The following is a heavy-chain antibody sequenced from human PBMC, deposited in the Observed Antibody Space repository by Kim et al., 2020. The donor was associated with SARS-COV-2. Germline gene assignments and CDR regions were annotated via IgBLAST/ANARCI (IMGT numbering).Heavy chain of an antibody. Sequence: GGSLRLSCAASGFTFSSYGMHWVRQVPGKGLEWVAVISYDGSNKYYADSVKGRLTISRDNSKNTLYLQMNSLRAEDTAVYYCAKESGSGSYYAWTYYYYGMDVWGQGTTVTVSS. CDR2: ISYDGSNK. D-gene: IGHD3-10*01. J-gene: IGHJ6*02. V-gene: IGHV3-30*18. CDR3: AKESGSGSYYAWTYYYYGMDV. CDR1: GFTFSSYG.